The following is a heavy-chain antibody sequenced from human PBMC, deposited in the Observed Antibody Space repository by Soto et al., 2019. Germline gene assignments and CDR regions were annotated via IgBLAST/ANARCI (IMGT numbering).Heavy chain of an antibody. Sequence: EVQLLESGGGLVQPGGSLRLSCAASGFTFSSYAMSWVRQAPGKGLEWVSAISGSGGSTYYADSVKGRFTISRDNSKNTPYLQMNSLRAEDTAVYYCAKDSIHGYSGYDCWGQGTLVTVSS. CDR2: ISGSGGST. J-gene: IGHJ4*02. CDR3: AKDSIHGYSGYDC. V-gene: IGHV3-23*01. D-gene: IGHD5-12*01. CDR1: GFTFSSYA.